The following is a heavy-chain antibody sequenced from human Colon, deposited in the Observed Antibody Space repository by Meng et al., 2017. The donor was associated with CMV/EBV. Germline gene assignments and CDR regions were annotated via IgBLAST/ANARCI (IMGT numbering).Heavy chain of an antibody. Sequence: SLRRSCEAAGFRLSSYMMNWVRQAPGKGLEWVSSISATSADIYYADSVRGRFTITRDNAKNSLYLEMNSLTAEDTAVYYCTRDYYTSRWGQGTLVTVSS. V-gene: IGHV3-21*01. CDR3: TRDYYTSR. CDR2: ISATSADI. J-gene: IGHJ4*02. D-gene: IGHD1-26*01. CDR1: GFRLSSYM.